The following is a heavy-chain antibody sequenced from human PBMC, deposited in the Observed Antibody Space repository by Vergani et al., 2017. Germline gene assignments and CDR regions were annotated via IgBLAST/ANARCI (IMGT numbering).Heavy chain of an antibody. V-gene: IGHV3-21*01. D-gene: IGHD1-7*01. CDR3: ARDPDFWSGTTIKFDY. CDR2: ISSSSSYI. CDR1: GFTFSSYS. Sequence: EVQLVESGGGLVKPGGSLRLSCAASGFTFSSYSMNWVRQAPGKGLEWVSSISSSSSYIYYADSVKGRFTISIDNAKNSLYLQMNSLRAEDTAVYYCARDPDFWSGTTIKFDYWGQGTLVTVSS. J-gene: IGHJ4*02.